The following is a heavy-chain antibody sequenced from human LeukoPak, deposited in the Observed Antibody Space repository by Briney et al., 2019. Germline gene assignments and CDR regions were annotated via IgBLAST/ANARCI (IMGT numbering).Heavy chain of an antibody. CDR3: ARDLSVGAFDI. J-gene: IGHJ3*02. CDR1: GYTFTGYY. V-gene: IGHV1-2*04. Sequence: ASVKVSCKASGYTFTGYYMHWVRQAPGQGLEWMGWINPNSGGANYAQKFQGWVTMTRDTSISTAYMELSRLRSDDTAVYYCARDLSVGAFDIWGQGTMVTVSS. CDR2: INPNSGGA. D-gene: IGHD1-26*01.